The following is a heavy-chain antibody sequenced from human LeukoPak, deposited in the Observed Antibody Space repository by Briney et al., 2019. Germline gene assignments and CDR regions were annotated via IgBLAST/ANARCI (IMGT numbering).Heavy chain of an antibody. CDR3: AKDPARDFWAGYYMGN. J-gene: IGHJ4*02. CDR2: ITDSGKT. Sequence: PGGSLRLSCVGSGFTFNKYDMTWVRQAPGKGLEWVSTITDSGKTSYEDSVKGRFTISGDNSEKTLYLQMNSLRVEDTAIYFCAKDPARDFWAGYYMGNWGQGTLVTVSP. CDR1: GFTFNKYD. V-gene: IGHV3-23*01. D-gene: IGHD3/OR15-3a*01.